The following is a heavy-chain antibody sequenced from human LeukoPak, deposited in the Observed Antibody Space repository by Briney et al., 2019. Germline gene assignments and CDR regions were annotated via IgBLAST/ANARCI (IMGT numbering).Heavy chain of an antibody. CDR3: ARRRRMGIQTAPGPNFDY. CDR2: IYYSGST. Sequence: SETLSLTCTVSGGAISSKSYYWGWLRQPPGKGLEWIGIIYYSGSTDYNPSLKSRVTIPVDTSKNQFSLKLSSVTAADTAVYYCARRRRMGIQTAPGPNFDYWGQGTLVTVSS. J-gene: IGHJ4*02. V-gene: IGHV4-39*01. D-gene: IGHD1-1*01. CDR1: GGAISSKSYY.